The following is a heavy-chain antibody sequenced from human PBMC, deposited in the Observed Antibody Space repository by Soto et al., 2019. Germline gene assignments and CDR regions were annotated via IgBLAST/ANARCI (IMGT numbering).Heavy chain of an antibody. V-gene: IGHV3-30-3*01. CDR3: ARDGSGSYRRAFDY. Sequence: GGSLRLSCAASGFTFISYAMHWVRQAPGKGLEWVAVISYDGSNKYYADSVKGRFTISRDNSKNTLYLQMNSLRAEDTAVYYCARDGSGSYRRAFDYWGQGTLVTVSS. CDR1: GFTFISYA. J-gene: IGHJ4*02. D-gene: IGHD3-22*01. CDR2: ISYDGSNK.